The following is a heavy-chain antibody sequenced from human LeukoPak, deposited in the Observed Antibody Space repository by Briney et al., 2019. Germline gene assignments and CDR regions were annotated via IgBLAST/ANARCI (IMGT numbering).Heavy chain of an antibody. Sequence: ASVKVSCKASGGSFSSYGIGWVRQAPGQGLEWMGEIIPIFGTANYAQKFQGRVTITADESTSTVYMELSSLRAEDTAPYYCAKSVAIYFYYGLDVWGQGTTVTVSS. CDR3: AKSVAIYFYYGLDV. CDR1: GGSFSSYG. V-gene: IGHV1-69*13. CDR2: IIPIFGTA. D-gene: IGHD3-3*01. J-gene: IGHJ6*02.